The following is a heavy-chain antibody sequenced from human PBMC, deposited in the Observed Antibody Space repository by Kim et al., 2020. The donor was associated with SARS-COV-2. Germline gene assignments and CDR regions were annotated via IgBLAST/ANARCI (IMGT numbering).Heavy chain of an antibody. V-gene: IGHV3-21*01. D-gene: IGHD6-6*01. J-gene: IGHJ6*02. CDR2: ISSSSSYI. CDR1: GFTFSSYS. CDR3: ARDKGIAAPHYYGMDV. Sequence: GGSLRLSCAASGFTFSSYSMNWVRQAPGKGLEWVSSISSSSSYIYYADSVKGRFTISRDNAKNSLYLQMNSLRAEDTAVYYCARDKGIAAPHYYGMDVWGQGTTVTVSS.